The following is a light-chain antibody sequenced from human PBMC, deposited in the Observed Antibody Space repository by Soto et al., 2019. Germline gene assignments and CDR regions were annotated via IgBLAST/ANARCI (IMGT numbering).Light chain of an antibody. Sequence: QSVLTQPPSVSGAPGQRVTISCTGSSSNIGADYDVHWYQQRPGTAPKLLIFGNNNRPSGVPDRFSGSKSGASASLAITGLQAEDEGDYYCQSYDSPLSARYVYRTGTKVTVL. CDR3: QSYDSPLSARYV. J-gene: IGLJ1*01. CDR2: GNN. V-gene: IGLV1-40*01. CDR1: SSNIGADYD.